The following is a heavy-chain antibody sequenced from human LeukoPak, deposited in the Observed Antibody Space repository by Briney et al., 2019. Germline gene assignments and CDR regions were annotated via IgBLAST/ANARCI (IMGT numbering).Heavy chain of an antibody. V-gene: IGHV1-69*05. J-gene: IGHJ4*02. CDR3: ARDRGQLRPQELDY. D-gene: IGHD5-24*01. CDR1: GGTFSSYA. CDR2: IIPIFGTA. Sequence: SVKVSCKASGGTFSSYAISWVRQAPGQGLEWMGRIIPIFGTANYEQKFQGRVTITTDESTSTAYMELSSQRSEDTAVYYCARDRGQLRPQELDYWGQGTLVTVSS.